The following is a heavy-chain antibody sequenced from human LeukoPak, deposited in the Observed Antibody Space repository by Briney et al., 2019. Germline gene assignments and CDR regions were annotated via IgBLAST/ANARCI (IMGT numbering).Heavy chain of an antibody. J-gene: IGHJ1*01. Sequence: ASVKVSCKVSGYTLTELSMHWVRQVPGKGLEWMGRFDPEDGETIYAQKFQGRVTMTEDTSTNTAYMELSSLRSEDTAVYYCATQQLVRFVLRFQHWGQGTLVTVSS. CDR3: ATQQLVRFVLRFQH. CDR2: FDPEDGET. CDR1: GYTLTELS. V-gene: IGHV1-24*01. D-gene: IGHD6-13*01.